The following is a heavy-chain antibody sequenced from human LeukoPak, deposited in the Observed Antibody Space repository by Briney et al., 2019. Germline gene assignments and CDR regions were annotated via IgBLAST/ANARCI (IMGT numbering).Heavy chain of an antibody. Sequence: ASVKVSCKASGYTFTGYYMHWVRQAPGQGLEWMGWINPNSGGTNYAQKFQGRVTMTRDTSISTAYMELSRLRSDDTAVYYCARVRCSSTSCYENWFDPWGQGTLATVSS. CDR1: GYTFTGYY. D-gene: IGHD2-2*01. CDR2: INPNSGGT. V-gene: IGHV1-2*02. CDR3: ARVRCSSTSCYENWFDP. J-gene: IGHJ5*02.